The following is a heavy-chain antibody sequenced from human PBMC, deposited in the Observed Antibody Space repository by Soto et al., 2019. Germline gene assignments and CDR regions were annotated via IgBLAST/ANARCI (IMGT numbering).Heavy chain of an antibody. CDR3: ARDYSNPRGRFDT. CDR1: GFTSSGYW. D-gene: IGHD4-4*01. V-gene: IGHV3-7*01. CDR2: INQDGSEK. Sequence: PGGSLRLSCGVSGFTSSGYWMTWVRQAPGKGLEWVANINQDGSEKYYVDSVKGRFTISRDNAKNSLYLQMNSLRAEDTAIYYCARDYSNPRGRFDTWGQGTLVTVSS. J-gene: IGHJ5*02.